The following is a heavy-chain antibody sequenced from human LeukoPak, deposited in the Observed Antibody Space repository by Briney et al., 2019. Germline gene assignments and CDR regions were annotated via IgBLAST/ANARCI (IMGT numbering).Heavy chain of an antibody. V-gene: IGHV3-49*03. CDR2: IRSKVYGGTT. CDR3: VRYSGDADY. Sequence: GRSLRLSCTASGFTFGDYAMSWFSQAPGKGLEWVGFIRSKVYGGTTEYAASVKGRFTISRDDSKSIAYLQMNSLKSEDTAVYYCVRYSGDADYWGQGTLVTVSS. CDR1: GFTFGDYA. D-gene: IGHD5-12*01. J-gene: IGHJ4*02.